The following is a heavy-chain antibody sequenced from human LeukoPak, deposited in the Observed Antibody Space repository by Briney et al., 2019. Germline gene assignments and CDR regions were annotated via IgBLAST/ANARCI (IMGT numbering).Heavy chain of an antibody. V-gene: IGHV4-59*01. J-gene: IGHJ4*02. Sequence: PSETLSLTCTVSGGSISSYYWSWIRQPPGKGLEWIGYIYYSGSTNYNPSLKSRVTTSVDTSKNQFSLKLSSVTAADTAVYYCARVLREYYFDYCGQGTLVTVSS. D-gene: IGHD3-10*01. CDR3: ARVLREYYFDY. CDR1: GGSISSYY. CDR2: IYYSGST.